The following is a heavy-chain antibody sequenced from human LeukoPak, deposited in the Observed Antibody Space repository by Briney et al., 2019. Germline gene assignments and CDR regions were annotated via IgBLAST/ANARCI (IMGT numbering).Heavy chain of an antibody. CDR3: ARGGYSSGWSLYYFDY. J-gene: IGHJ4*02. CDR1: GGSISSGDYY. D-gene: IGHD6-19*01. Sequence: TSETLSLTCTVSGGSISSGDYYWSWIRQPPGKGLEWIGYIYYSGSTYYNPSLKSRVTIAVDTSKSQFSLKLSSVTAADTAVYYCARGGYSSGWSLYYFDYWGQGALVTVSS. CDR2: IYYSGST. V-gene: IGHV4-30-4*08.